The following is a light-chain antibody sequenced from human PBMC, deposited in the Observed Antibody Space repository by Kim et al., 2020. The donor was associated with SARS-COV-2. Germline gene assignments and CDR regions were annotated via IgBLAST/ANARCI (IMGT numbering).Light chain of an antibody. CDR1: QSVGRN. CDR2: GAS. CDR3: QQYNNWPTLT. V-gene: IGKV3-15*01. Sequence: EIVMTQSPATLSVSPGESATLSCRASQSVGRNLAWYQQKPGQAPRLVIYGASTRATGVPARFSGSGYGTEFTLTISSLQSEDFAVYYCQQYNNWPTLTFGPGTKVDIK. J-gene: IGKJ3*01.